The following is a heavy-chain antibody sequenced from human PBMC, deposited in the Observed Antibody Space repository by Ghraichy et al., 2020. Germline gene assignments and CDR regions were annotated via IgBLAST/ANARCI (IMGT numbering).Heavy chain of an antibody. J-gene: IGHJ5*02. CDR1: GFTFSSYE. D-gene: IGHD6-13*01. CDR2: ISSSGSSP. CDR3: ARGTERKAGAGTSWFDP. V-gene: IGHV3-48*03. Sequence: GGSLRLSCEASGFTFSSYEMNWVRQVPGKGLEWVSYISSSGSSPKYADSVKGRFTISRDNAKSSLYLQMNSLRVEDTAVYYCARGTERKAGAGTSWFDPWGQGTLVTVSS.